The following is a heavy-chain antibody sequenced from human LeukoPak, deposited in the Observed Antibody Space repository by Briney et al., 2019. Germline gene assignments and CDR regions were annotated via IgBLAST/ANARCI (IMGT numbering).Heavy chain of an antibody. Sequence: GSLRLSCAASGFTVSTNFMSWVRQAPGKGLVWVSRINSDGSDTTYADSVKGRFTISRDNAKNTLYLQVNSLRAEDTAVYYCLSGSWYFDYWGQGTLVTVSS. J-gene: IGHJ4*02. CDR1: GFTVSTNF. CDR3: LSGSWYFDY. V-gene: IGHV3-74*03. D-gene: IGHD6-19*01. CDR2: INSDGSDT.